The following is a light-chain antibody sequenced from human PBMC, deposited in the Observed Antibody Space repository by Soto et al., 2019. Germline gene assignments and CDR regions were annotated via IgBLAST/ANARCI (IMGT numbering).Light chain of an antibody. J-gene: IGKJ2*01. CDR1: QSISHY. V-gene: IGKV1-39*01. CDR2: AAS. Sequence: DIQMTQSPSSLSASVQDRVTITCRASQSISHYLNWYQQKPGTAPKLLIYAASSLQSWVPSRFSGSGSGTDFSLTISRLQPEDFATYYCQQSYSAPRTFGQGTKLGIK. CDR3: QQSYSAPRT.